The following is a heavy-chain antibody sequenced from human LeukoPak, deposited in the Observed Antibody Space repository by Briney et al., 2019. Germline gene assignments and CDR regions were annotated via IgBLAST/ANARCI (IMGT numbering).Heavy chain of an antibody. CDR1: GFSFSTYA. Sequence: PGGSLRLSCAASGFSFSTYAMSWVRQAPGKGLEWVSAISSRGGDTYYADSVKGRFTISRDNSNNTLYLQMNSLRAEDTAVYYCDQSGNFDWFDYWGQGTLVTVSS. V-gene: IGHV3-23*01. CDR3: DQSGNFDWFDY. CDR2: ISSRGGDT. D-gene: IGHD3-9*01. J-gene: IGHJ4*02.